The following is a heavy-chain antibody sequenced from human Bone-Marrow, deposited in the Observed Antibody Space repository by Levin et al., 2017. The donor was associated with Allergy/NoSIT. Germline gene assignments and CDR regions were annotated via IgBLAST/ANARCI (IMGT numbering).Heavy chain of an antibody. CDR2: INPNSGGT. Sequence: GESLKISCKASGYTFTGYYIHWVRQAPGQGLEWMGWINPNSGGTDSAQKFQARVTLTRDTSINTVYMGLRSLRSDDTAVYYWARVQDYADSVEAFDIWGQGTMVTVSS. CDR3: ARVQDYADSVEAFDI. V-gene: IGHV1-2*02. J-gene: IGHJ3*02. CDR1: GYTFTGYY. D-gene: IGHD4-17*01.